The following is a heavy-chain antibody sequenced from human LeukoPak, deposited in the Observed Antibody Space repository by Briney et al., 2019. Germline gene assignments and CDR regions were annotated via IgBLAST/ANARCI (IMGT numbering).Heavy chain of an antibody. CDR1: GGSISSYY. CDR2: IYYSGST. CDR3: ARAGDRNAFDI. V-gene: IGHV4-59*01. Sequence: SETLSLTCTVSGGSISSYYWSWIRQPPGKGLEWIGYIYYSGSTNYNPSLKSRVNISVDTSKIQFSLKLSSVTAADTAVYDCARAGDRNAFDIWGQGTMVTVSS. D-gene: IGHD3-10*01. J-gene: IGHJ3*02.